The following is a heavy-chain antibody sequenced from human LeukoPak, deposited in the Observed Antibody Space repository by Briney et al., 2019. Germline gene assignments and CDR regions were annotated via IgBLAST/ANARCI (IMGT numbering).Heavy chain of an antibody. CDR1: GFTFSDYA. V-gene: IGHV3-48*01. Sequence: PGGSLRLSCAASGFTFSDYAMNWVRQAPGKGLEWLSYISTSSTTIYYADSVKGRFTISRDNAKNSLFLQMNSLRGEDTAVYYCTREYLTVSYFDYWGQGTLVTVSS. CDR3: TREYLTVSYFDY. J-gene: IGHJ4*02. CDR2: ISTSSTTI. D-gene: IGHD4-11*01.